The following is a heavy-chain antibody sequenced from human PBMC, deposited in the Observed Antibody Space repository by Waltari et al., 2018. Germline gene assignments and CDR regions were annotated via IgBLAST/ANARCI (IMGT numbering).Heavy chain of an antibody. J-gene: IGHJ4*02. CDR1: GFTFSSYS. V-gene: IGHV3-21*01. D-gene: IGHD2-15*01. CDR2: ISTSCSYI. Sequence: EVQLVESGGGLVKPGGSLRLSCAASGFTFSSYSMNWVRQAPGKGLEWVSSISTSCSYIYYADSVKGRFTISRDNAKNSLYLQMNSLRAEDTAVYYCARGRFCSGGSCHHYFDYWGQGTLVTVSS. CDR3: ARGRFCSGGSCHHYFDY.